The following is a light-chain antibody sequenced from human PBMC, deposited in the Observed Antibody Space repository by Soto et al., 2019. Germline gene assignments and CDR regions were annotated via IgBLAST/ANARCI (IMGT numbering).Light chain of an antibody. J-gene: IGKJ1*01. CDR1: QSGSSSY. CDR2: GAS. CDR3: LQYGSSLWT. Sequence: EIVLTQSPGTLSLSPGERATLSCRASQSGSSSYLAWYRQKPGQAPRLLIYGASSRATGIPDRFSGSGSGTDFTLTISRLEPEDFAVYYCLQYGSSLWTFGQGTKVEIK. V-gene: IGKV3-20*01.